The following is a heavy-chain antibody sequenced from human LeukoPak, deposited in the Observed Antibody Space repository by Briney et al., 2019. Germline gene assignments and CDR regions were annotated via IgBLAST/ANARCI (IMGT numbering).Heavy chain of an antibody. CDR1: GGSISSYY. V-gene: IGHV4-4*07. CDR2: IYTSGST. Sequence: SETLSLTCTVSGGSISSYYWSWIRQPAGKGLEWIGRIYTSGSTNYNPSLKSRVTMSVDTSKNQFSLKLSSVTTADTAVYYCARGRWDSVVVPAAMDAFDIWGQGTMVTVSS. J-gene: IGHJ3*02. CDR3: ARGRWDSVVVPAAMDAFDI. D-gene: IGHD2-2*01.